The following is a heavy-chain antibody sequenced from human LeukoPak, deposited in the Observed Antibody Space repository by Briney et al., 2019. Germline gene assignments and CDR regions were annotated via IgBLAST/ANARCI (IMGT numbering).Heavy chain of an antibody. CDR3: ANGGLWLPTRTA. D-gene: IGHD3-22*01. V-gene: IGHV3-23*01. CDR2: ISTSGRAT. J-gene: IGHJ5*02. CDR1: GFAFNTYA. Sequence: GGSLRLSCAASGFAFNTYAMTWVRQAPEKGLQWVSTISTSGRATYYADSVEGRFTISRDNSKNTLYLQMNSLRVEDTAVYYCANGGLWLPTRTAWGQGTLVTVSS.